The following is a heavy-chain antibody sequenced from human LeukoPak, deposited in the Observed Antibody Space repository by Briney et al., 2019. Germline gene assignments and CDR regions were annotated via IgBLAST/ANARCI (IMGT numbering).Heavy chain of an antibody. D-gene: IGHD4-11*01. Sequence: GGSLRLSCAASGFTVSSNYMSWVRQAPGKGLEWVSVIYSGGSTYYADSVKGRFTISRDNSKNTLYLQMNSLRAEDTAVYYCARARYTVTTFNYYYYMDVWGKGTTVTVSS. CDR2: IYSGGST. J-gene: IGHJ6*03. V-gene: IGHV3-66*02. CDR1: GFTVSSNY. CDR3: ARARYTVTTFNYYYYMDV.